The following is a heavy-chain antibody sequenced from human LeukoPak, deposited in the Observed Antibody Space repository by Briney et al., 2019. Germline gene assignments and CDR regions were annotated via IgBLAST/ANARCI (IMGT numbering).Heavy chain of an antibody. CDR3: ARSITMGPFDLGYWFDP. V-gene: IGHV3-23*01. CDR2: ISGSGGST. D-gene: IGHD3-10*01. Sequence: PPGGSLRLSCAASGFTFSSYAMSWARQAPGKGLEWVSAISGSGGSTYYADSVKGRFTISRDNSKNTLYLQMNSLRAEDTALYYCARSITMGPFDLGYWFDPWGQGTLVTVSS. J-gene: IGHJ5*02. CDR1: GFTFSSYA.